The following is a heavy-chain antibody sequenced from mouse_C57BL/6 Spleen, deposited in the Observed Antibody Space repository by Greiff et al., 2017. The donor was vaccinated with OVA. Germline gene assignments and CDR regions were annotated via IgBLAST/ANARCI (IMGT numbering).Heavy chain of an antibody. Sequence: VQLQQSGSELRSPGSSVKLSCKDFASEVFPIAYMSWVRQKPGHGFEWIGGILPSIGRTIYGEKFEDKATLDADTLSNTAYLELNSLTSEDSAIYYCARDYGSSYWYFDVWGTGTTVTVSS. CDR2: ILPSIGRT. CDR1: ASEVFPIAY. J-gene: IGHJ1*03. D-gene: IGHD1-1*01. CDR3: ARDYGSSYWYFDV. V-gene: IGHV15-2*01.